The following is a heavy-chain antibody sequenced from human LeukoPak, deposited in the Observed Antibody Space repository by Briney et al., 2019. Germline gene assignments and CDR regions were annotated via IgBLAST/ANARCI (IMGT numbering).Heavy chain of an antibody. D-gene: IGHD3-22*01. CDR2: INPSGGST. CDR3: ARNYCDSSGYADVRLGD. J-gene: IGHJ4*02. V-gene: IGHV1-46*01. Sequence: ASVKVSCKASGYTFTSYYMHWVRQAPGQGLEWMGIINPSGGSTSYAQKFQGRVTMTRDTSTSTVYMELSSLRSEDTAVYYCARNYCDSSGYADVRLGDWGQGTLVTVSS. CDR1: GYTFTSYY.